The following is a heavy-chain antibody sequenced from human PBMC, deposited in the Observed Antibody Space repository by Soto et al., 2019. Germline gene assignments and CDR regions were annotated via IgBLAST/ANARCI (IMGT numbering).Heavy chain of an antibody. CDR3: VRTAREGAVAPHWFDL. V-gene: IGHV4-30-4*01. CDR1: GASIRSSDYY. Sequence: SETLSLTCTVSGASIRSSDYYWSWIRRAPGKGLEWIGYVYYTGSTYYNPSLMSRLLISIDTSKNQFSLKLSSVTAAETAVYFCVRTAREGAVAPHWFDLWGKGTQVTVSS. D-gene: IGHD2-21*02. CDR2: VYYTGST. J-gene: IGHJ5*02.